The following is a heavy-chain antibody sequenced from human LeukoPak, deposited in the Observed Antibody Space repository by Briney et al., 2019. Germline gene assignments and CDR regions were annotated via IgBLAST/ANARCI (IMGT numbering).Heavy chain of an antibody. CDR1: GGSFSGYY. V-gene: IGHV4-34*01. J-gene: IGHJ4*02. CDR2: INHSGST. CDR3: ARVGRNYGYSYGYVGYYFDY. Sequence: SETLSLTCAVYGGSFSGYYWSWIRQPPGKGLEWIGEINHSGSTNYNPSLKSRVTISVDTSKNQFSLKLSSVTAADTAVYYCARVGRNYGYSYGYVGYYFDYWGQGTLVTVSS. D-gene: IGHD5-18*01.